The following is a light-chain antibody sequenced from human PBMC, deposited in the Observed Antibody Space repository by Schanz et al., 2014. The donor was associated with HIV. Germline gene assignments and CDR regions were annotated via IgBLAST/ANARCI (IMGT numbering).Light chain of an antibody. Sequence: EIVLTQSPATLSVSPGERATLSCRAGQSVNNYLAWYQQKPGQTPRLLIYGASTRATGIPARFSGSGSGTEFTLTISSLEPEDFAVYYCQYFGNSGGTFGGGTKVEIK. J-gene: IGKJ4*01. CDR3: QYFGNSGGT. CDR2: GAS. CDR1: QSVNNY. V-gene: IGKV3-15*01.